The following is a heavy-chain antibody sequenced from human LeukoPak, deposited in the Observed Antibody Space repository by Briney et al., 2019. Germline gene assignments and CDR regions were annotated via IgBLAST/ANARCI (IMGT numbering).Heavy chain of an antibody. D-gene: IGHD5-18*01. V-gene: IGHV3-30*02. CDR2: IRYDGSNK. CDR3: AKDLDTAMVTGAFDI. J-gene: IGHJ3*02. Sequence: PGGSLRLSCAASGFTFSSYGMHWVRQAPGKGLEWVAFIRYDGSNKYYADSVKGRFTISRDNSKNTLYLQMNSLRAEDTAVYYCAKDLDTAMVTGAFDIWGQGTMVTVSS. CDR1: GFTFSSYG.